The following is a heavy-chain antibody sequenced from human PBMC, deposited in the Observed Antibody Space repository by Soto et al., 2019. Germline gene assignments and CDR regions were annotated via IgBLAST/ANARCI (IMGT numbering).Heavy chain of an antibody. CDR2: ISAYNGNT. D-gene: IGHD6-19*01. Sequence: QVQLVQSGAEVKKPGASVKVSCKASGYTFTSYGISWVRQAPGQGLEWMGWISAYNGNTNYAQKLQGRVTMTTDTSTSTAYMELRSLRSDDTAVYYCARDRSSGWLIVRHRLRWFDPWGQGTLVTVSS. J-gene: IGHJ5*02. V-gene: IGHV1-18*04. CDR1: GYTFTSYG. CDR3: ARDRSSGWLIVRHRLRWFDP.